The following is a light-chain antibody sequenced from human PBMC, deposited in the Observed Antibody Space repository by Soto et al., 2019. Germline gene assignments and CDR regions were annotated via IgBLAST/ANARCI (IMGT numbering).Light chain of an antibody. J-gene: IGKJ4*01. CDR3: QQSYSTPLT. CDR2: AAS. V-gene: IGKV1-39*01. Sequence: DIQMTQSPSSLSASVGDRVTITCRASQSISSYLNWYHQKPGKAPKLLIYAASSLQSGVPSRFSGSVSGTDFTLTIGSRQPEDFATYYCQQSYSTPLTFGGGTKVEIK. CDR1: QSISSY.